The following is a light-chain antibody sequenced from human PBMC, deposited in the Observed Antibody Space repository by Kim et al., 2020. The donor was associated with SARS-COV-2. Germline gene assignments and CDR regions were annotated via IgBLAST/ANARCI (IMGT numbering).Light chain of an antibody. Sequence: ELTQPPSASGTPGQRVTISCSGSSSNIGRNYVYWYQQLPGMAPSLLIYRNSQRPSGAPDRFSASKSGTSASLAISGLRSEDEADYYCVAWDDTMRGVLFCGGTQLTVL. V-gene: IGLV1-47*01. CDR2: RNS. CDR1: SSNIGRNY. J-gene: IGLJ2*01. CDR3: VAWDDTMRGVL.